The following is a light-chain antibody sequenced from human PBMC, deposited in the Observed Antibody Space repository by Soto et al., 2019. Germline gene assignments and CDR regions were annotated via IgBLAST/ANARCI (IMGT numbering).Light chain of an antibody. CDR3: LQDYSNPLT. V-gene: IGKV1-6*01. Sequence: AIQMTQSPSSLSASVGDRVIITCRASQGVGRDLGWYQQKPRKAPRLLIYHASTLLSGVPSRFSGSGSGTDFTLTIASLQPEDFATYFCLQDYSNPLTFGGGTKVDNK. CDR2: HAS. CDR1: QGVGRD. J-gene: IGKJ4*01.